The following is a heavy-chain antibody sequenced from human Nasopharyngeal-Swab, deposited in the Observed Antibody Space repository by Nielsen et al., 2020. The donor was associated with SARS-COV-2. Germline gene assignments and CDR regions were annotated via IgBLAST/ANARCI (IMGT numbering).Heavy chain of an antibody. CDR3: ARGSQLVVPAATLDY. CDR1: GYSISSGYY. V-gene: IGHV4-38-2*01. CDR2: IYHSGST. D-gene: IGHD2-2*01. J-gene: IGHJ4*02. Sequence: SETLSLTCAVSGYSISSGYYWGWIRQPPGKGLECIGNIYHSGSTYYNPSLKSRVTISVDTSKNQFSLKLSSVTAADTAVYYCARGSQLVVPAATLDYWGQGTLVTVSS.